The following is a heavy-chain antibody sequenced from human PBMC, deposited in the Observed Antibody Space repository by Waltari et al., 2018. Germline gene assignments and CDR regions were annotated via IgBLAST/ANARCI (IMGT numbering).Heavy chain of an antibody. J-gene: IGHJ3*02. Sequence: QVQLQQWGAGLLKPSETLSLTCAVYGGSFSGYYWSWIRQPPGKGLEWIGEINHSGSTTSNPALTARVSISLDTSNNQFSLKLSSVPAADTAVYYCARSRHLMITFGGVIADAFDIWGQGTMVTVSS. CDR2: INHSGST. V-gene: IGHV4-34*01. CDR1: GGSFSGYY. CDR3: ARSRHLMITFGGVIADAFDI. D-gene: IGHD3-16*02.